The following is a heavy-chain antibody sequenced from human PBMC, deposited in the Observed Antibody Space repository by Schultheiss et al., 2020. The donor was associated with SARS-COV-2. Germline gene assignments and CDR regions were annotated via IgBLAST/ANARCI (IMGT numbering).Heavy chain of an antibody. J-gene: IGHJ4*02. CDR3: ARDGAMYYDFWSGYYPDY. CDR2: ISYDGSNK. D-gene: IGHD3-3*01. Sequence: GGSLRLSCAASGFTFSSYAMHWVRQAPGKGLEWVAVISYDGSNKYYADSVKGRFTISRDNSKNTLYLQMNSLRAEDTAVYYCARDGAMYYDFWSGYYPDYWSQGTLVTVSS. CDR1: GFTFSSYA. V-gene: IGHV3-30*04.